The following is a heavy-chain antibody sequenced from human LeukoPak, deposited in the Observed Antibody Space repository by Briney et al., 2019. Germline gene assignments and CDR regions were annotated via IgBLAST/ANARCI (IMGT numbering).Heavy chain of an antibody. V-gene: IGHV1-46*01. D-gene: IGHD3-3*01. Sequence: ASVKVSCKAPGYTFTSYYMHWVRQAPGQGLEWMGIINPSGGSTSYAQKFQGRVTMTRDTSTSTVYMELSSLRSEDTAVYYCARSYDFWSGHDYYFDYWGQGTLVTVSS. J-gene: IGHJ4*02. CDR2: INPSGGST. CDR3: ARSYDFWSGHDYYFDY. CDR1: GYTFTSYY.